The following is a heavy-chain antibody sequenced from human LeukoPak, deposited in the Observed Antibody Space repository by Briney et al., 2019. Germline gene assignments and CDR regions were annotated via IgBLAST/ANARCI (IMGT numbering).Heavy chain of an antibody. J-gene: IGHJ4*02. CDR1: GGSISSSSYY. CDR3: ARSTFSYYYDSSGYYHGPFDY. CDR2: IYYSGST. D-gene: IGHD3-22*01. Sequence: PSETLSLTCTVSGGSISSSSYYWGWIRQPPGKGLEWNRSIYYSGSTYYNPSLKSRVTISVDTSKNQFSLKLSSVTAAETAVYYCARSTFSYYYDSSGYYHGPFDYWGQGTLVTVSS. V-gene: IGHV4-39*01.